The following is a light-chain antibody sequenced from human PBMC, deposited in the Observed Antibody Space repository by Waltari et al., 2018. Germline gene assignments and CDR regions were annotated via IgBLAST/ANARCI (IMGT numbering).Light chain of an antibody. Sequence: EIVMTQSPATLSVSPGERATLSCRASQSVSSNLVWYQQKPGQAPRPLIYGATTRATGIPDRFSGSGSGTEFTLTISSLQSEDFAVYYCQQYKNWPRTFGQGTKLQIK. CDR1: QSVSSN. CDR3: QQYKNWPRT. CDR2: GAT. V-gene: IGKV3-15*01. J-gene: IGKJ2*02.